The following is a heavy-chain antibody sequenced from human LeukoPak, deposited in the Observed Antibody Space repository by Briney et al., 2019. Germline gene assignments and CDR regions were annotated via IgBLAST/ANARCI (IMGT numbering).Heavy chain of an antibody. D-gene: IGHD2-21*02. CDR1: GGSISSSTYD. V-gene: IGHV4-39*07. CDR3: ARSLGIVVVTGLTEEDWFDP. J-gene: IGHJ5*02. Sequence: PSETLSLTCSASGGSISSSTYDWGWIRQSPGKGLEWIGTIYSGGSTYYNPSLKSRVTLSVDTSKNHFYLKLNSVTAADTAVYYCARSLGIVVVTGLTEEDWFDPWGQGTLVTVSS. CDR2: IYSGGST.